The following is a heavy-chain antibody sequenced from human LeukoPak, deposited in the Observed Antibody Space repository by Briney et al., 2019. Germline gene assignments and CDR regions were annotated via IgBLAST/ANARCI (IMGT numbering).Heavy chain of an antibody. CDR3: ARPYSSGMIDY. CDR2: IHQSGST. V-gene: IGHV4-4*02. Sequence: SGTLSLTCAVSGGSISSSTWWSWVRQPPGKGLEWIGEIHQSGSTNYNSSLKSRVTISLDKSKNQFSLKLSSVTAADTAVYYCARPYSSGMIDYWGQGTLDTVSS. CDR1: GGSISSSTW. D-gene: IGHD6-19*01. J-gene: IGHJ4*02.